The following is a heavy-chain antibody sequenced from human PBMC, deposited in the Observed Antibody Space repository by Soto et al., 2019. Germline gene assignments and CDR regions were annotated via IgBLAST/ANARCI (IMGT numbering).Heavy chain of an antibody. CDR1: GGSVGTGYYY. J-gene: IGHJ6*02. CDR2: VYYNGGT. Sequence: SETLSLTCTVSGGSVGTGYYYWSWIRQSPGKGLEWIGHVYYNGGTNYNPSLQSRVIISKHTSKNQFSLTLSSVTAADTAVYYCARVVRGGYDFWSGTPGYYGMDVWGQGTTVTVSS. V-gene: IGHV4-61*01. CDR3: ARVVRGGYDFWSGTPGYYGMDV. D-gene: IGHD3-3*01.